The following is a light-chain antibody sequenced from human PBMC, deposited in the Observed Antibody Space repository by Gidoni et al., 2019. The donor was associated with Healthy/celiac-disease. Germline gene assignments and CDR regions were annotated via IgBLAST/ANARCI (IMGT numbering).Light chain of an antibody. CDR3: QQYKNWPSLT. Sequence: ELVMTQSPATLSVSPGESATLSCRASQSVSSNLAWYQQKPGLAPRLLIYGASTRATGIPARFSGSGSGTEFTLTISSLQSEDLAVYYCQQYKNWPSLTFGGGTKVEIK. V-gene: IGKV3-15*01. CDR1: QSVSSN. J-gene: IGKJ4*01. CDR2: GAS.